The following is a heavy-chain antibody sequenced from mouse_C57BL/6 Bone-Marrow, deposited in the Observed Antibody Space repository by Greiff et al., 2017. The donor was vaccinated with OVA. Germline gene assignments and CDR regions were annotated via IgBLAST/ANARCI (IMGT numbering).Heavy chain of an antibody. D-gene: IGHD1-1*01. CDR1: GFTFSSYA. V-gene: IGHV5-4*01. CDR3: ARDTVVAGPFAY. CDR2: ISDGGSYT. Sequence: EVKVEESGGGLVKPGGSLKLSCAASGFTFSSYAMSWVRQTPEKRLEWVATISDGGSYTYYPDNVKGRFTISRDTAKNNLYLQMSQLKSEDTAMYYCARDTVVAGPFAYWGQGTLVTVSA. J-gene: IGHJ3*01.